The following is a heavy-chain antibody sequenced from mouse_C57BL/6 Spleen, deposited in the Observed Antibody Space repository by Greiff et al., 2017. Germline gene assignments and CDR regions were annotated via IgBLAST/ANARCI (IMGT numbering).Heavy chain of an antibody. V-gene: IGHV5-9*01. J-gene: IGHJ1*03. CDR1: GFTFSSYT. CDR3: ARRDENWYFDV. Sequence: EVMLVESGGGLVKPGGSLTLSCAASGFTFSSYTMSWVRQTPEKGLEWVATISGGGGNTYYPDSVKCRFTISRYNAKNTLYLQMSSLGSEDTALYYCARRDENWYFDVWGTGTTVTVSS. CDR2: ISGGGGNT. D-gene: IGHD3-3*01.